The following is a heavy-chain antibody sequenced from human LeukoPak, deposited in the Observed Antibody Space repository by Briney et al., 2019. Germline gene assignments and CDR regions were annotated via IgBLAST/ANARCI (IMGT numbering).Heavy chain of an antibody. CDR3: TTNVHYDSSGRPFDY. CDR1: GFTFSNAW. J-gene: IGHJ4*02. V-gene: IGHV3-15*01. Sequence: GGSLRLSCAASGFTFSNAWMSWVRQAPGKGLEWVGRIKSKTDGGTTDYAAPVKGRFTISRDDSKDTLYLQMNSLRTEDTAVYYCTTNVHYDSSGRPFDYWGQGTLVTVSS. CDR2: IKSKTDGGTT. D-gene: IGHD3-22*01.